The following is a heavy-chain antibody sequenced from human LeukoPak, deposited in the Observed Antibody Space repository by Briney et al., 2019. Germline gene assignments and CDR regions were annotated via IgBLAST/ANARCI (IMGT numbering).Heavy chain of an antibody. CDR3: ARRLTMVRGIISFAYFDY. Sequence: SETLSLTCTVPGGSISSSSFYWGWIRQPPGKGLEWIGSIYYSGSTYYNPSLKSRVTISVDTSKNQFSLKLSSVTAADTAVYYCARRLTMVRGIISFAYFDYWGQGTLVTVSS. CDR2: IYYSGST. CDR1: GGSISSSSFY. D-gene: IGHD3-10*01. V-gene: IGHV4-39*01. J-gene: IGHJ4*02.